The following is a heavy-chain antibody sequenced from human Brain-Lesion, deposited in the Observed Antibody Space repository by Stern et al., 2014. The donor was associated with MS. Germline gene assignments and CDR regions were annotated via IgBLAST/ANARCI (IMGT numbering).Heavy chain of an antibody. CDR3: ASNRGSGSFFDS. J-gene: IGHJ4*02. V-gene: IGHV4-4*02. CDR2: MYQSGIT. D-gene: IGHD1-26*01. Sequence: QLQLQESGPGLVKPSGTLSLTCAVSGGSLSSGNWGSWVRPSPGQRRWWIGEMYQSGITNYNQSLESRVSISIDKSKNQFSLKVYSLTAADTAVYYCASNRGSGSFFDSWGQGSLVTVSS. CDR1: GGSLSSGNW.